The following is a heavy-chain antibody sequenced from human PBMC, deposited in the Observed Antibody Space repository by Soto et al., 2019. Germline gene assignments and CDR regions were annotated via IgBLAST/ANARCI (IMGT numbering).Heavy chain of an antibody. Sequence: GGSLRLSCAASGFTFSSYAMSWVRQAPGKGLEWVSAISVSGGSTYYADSVKGRFTISRDNSKNTLYLQMNSLRSEDTAVYYCAKDQDLKYYYDSSSSQGSTFDYWGQRSLVTVSS. D-gene: IGHD3-22*01. CDR1: GFTFSSYA. CDR3: AKDQDLKYYYDSSSSQGSTFDY. CDR2: ISVSGGST. J-gene: IGHJ4*02. V-gene: IGHV3-23*01.